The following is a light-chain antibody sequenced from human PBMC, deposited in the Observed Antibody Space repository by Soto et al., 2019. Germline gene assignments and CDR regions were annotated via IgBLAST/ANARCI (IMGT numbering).Light chain of an antibody. CDR1: SSDVGGSNF. Sequence: QSALTPPASVSDSPGQSITCSCTGTSSDVGGSNFVSWYQQHPGKPPKLIIYDVANRPSGVSNRFSGSKSGSTASLIISRPQTEDEADYYCVSYTSGTTYVFGAGTKVTVL. J-gene: IGLJ1*01. CDR2: DVA. V-gene: IGLV2-14*03. CDR3: VSYTSGTTYV.